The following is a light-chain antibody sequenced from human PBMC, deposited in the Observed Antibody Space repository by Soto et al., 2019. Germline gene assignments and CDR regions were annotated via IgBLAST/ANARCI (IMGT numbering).Light chain of an antibody. CDR1: ESLVHSDGNTY. CDR3: MQATQLSWT. V-gene: IGKV2-24*01. Sequence: TVMSLSPLSSPVTLGQPASISCRSSESLVHSDGNTYLSWLHQRPGQPPRLLIYKSSKRLRGVPERSGGRGGGTEITLKSSRVEDEDVGNYYCMQATQLSWTFGQGTKVDI. CDR2: KSS. J-gene: IGKJ1*01.